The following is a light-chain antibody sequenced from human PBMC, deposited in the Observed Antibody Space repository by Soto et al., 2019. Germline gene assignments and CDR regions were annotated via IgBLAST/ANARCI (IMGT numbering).Light chain of an antibody. CDR3: QQDNSHWT. J-gene: IGKJ1*01. CDR2: KAS. V-gene: IGKV1-5*03. Sequence: DIQMTQSPSTLSASVGDRVTITCRASQSISSWLAWYQQKPGKAPKLLIYKASSLESGVPSRFSGSGSGTEFPPTSSRQQPDDFATYYRQQDNSHWTFGQGTKVEIK. CDR1: QSISSW.